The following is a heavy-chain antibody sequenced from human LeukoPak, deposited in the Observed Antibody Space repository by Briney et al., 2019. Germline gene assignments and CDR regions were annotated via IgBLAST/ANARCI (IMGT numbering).Heavy chain of an antibody. CDR3: ARDPSGYFNY. Sequence: PSEALSLTCTVSGGSVSSGNYYWSWIRQPPGKGLEWIGYIYYSGSTNYNPSLKSRVTISVDTSKNQFSLKLSSVTAADTAVYYCARDPSGYFNYWGQGTLATVSS. V-gene: IGHV4-61*01. D-gene: IGHD3-22*01. J-gene: IGHJ4*02. CDR2: IYYSGST. CDR1: GGSVSSGNYY.